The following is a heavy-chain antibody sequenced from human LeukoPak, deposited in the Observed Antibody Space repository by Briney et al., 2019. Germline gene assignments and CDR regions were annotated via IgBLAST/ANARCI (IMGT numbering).Heavy chain of an antibody. V-gene: IGHV3-23*01. CDR1: GITFSTYA. Sequence: GGSLRLSCAVSGITFSTYAVSWVRQAPGKGPEWVSTISGNARHTFYADSVRGRFTISRDNSKNTLFLQMDTLRVEDTAIYYCAKDPYYYDTDSLLNPGFFDVWGQGTMVTVSS. D-gene: IGHD3-22*01. J-gene: IGHJ3*01. CDR2: ISGNARHT. CDR3: AKDPYYYDTDSLLNPGFFDV.